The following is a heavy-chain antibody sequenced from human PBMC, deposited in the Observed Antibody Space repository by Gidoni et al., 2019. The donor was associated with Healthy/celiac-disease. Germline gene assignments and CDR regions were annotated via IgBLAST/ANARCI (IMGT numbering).Heavy chain of an antibody. V-gene: IGHV4-61*02. D-gene: IGHD3-22*01. CDR3: ARAQINSSGYYHQDTDAFDI. J-gene: IGHJ3*02. CDR1: GGSISRGSYY. CDR2: IYTSGST. Sequence: QVQLQESGPGLVKPSQTLSLTCTVSGGSISRGSYYWSWIRQPAGKGLEWIGRIYTSGSTNYNPSLKSRVNISVDTSKNQFSLKLSSVTAADTAVYYCARAQINSSGYYHQDTDAFDIWGQGTMVTVSS.